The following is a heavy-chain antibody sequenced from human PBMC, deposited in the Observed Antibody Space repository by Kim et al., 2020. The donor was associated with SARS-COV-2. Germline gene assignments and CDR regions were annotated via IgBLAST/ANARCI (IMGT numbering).Heavy chain of an antibody. Sequence: SETLSLTCSVSGVSISSFYWSWVRQSPGKGLEWIGYIYHSGSGNYNPSSQSRVAISAETSKNQLFLRVTSVTAADTAEFYGSRVVWQGLEWGYDMEVRG. CDR1: GVSISSFY. J-gene: IGHJ6*03. CDR3: SRVVWQGLEWGYDMEV. D-gene: IGHD1-26*01. V-gene: IGHV4-59*01. CDR2: IYHSGSG.